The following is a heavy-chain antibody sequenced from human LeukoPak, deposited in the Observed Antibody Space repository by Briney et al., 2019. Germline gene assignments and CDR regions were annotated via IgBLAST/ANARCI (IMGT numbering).Heavy chain of an antibody. CDR1: GGSISSHY. CDR2: IYHNGNT. D-gene: IGHD2-2*01. J-gene: IGHJ5*02. Sequence: SETLSLTCTVSGGSISSHYWTWIRQPPGKGLEWIGYIYHNGNTNYNTSLKSRVTMSIDTSKNQFSLKLNSLTAADTAVYYCARGHCSTTSCLLNWFDPWGQGTLVTVSS. V-gene: IGHV4-59*11. CDR3: ARGHCSTTSCLLNWFDP.